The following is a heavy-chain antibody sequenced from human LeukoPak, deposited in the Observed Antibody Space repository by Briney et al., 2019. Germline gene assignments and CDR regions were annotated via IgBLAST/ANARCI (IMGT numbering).Heavy chain of an antibody. V-gene: IGHV7-4-1*02. CDR1: GYTFTSYA. J-gene: IGHJ1*01. D-gene: IGHD3-10*01. CDR3: ASPIRSMVRGVNVYFQH. CDR2: INTNTGNP. Sequence: GASVEVSCKASGYTFTSYAMNWVRQAPGQGLEWMGWINTNTGNPTYAQGFTGRFVFSLDTSVSTAYLQISSLKAEDTAVYYCASPIRSMVRGVNVYFQHWGQGTLVTVSS.